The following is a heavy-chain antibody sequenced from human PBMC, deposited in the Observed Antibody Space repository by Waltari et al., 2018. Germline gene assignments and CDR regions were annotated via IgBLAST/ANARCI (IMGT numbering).Heavy chain of an antibody. J-gene: IGHJ3*02. CDR2: IGGSTGST. CDR1: GFTFTSYG. V-gene: IGHV3-23*04. D-gene: IGHD3-10*01. CDR3: AKSGRSPWAFDI. Sequence: EVQLVESGGGLVPPGGSLRLACTASGFTFTSYGMTWVRQAPGKGLEWVSAIGGSTGSTNYADSVRGRFTISRDNSKNTLYLQMNSLRAEDTALYYCAKSGRSPWAFDIWGQGTMVTVSS.